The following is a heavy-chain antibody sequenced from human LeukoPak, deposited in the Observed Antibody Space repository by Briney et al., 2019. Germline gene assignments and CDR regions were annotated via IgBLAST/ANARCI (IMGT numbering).Heavy chain of an antibody. CDR3: ARENYYDSSGYYGYYYGMDV. J-gene: IGHJ6*02. V-gene: IGHV4-39*07. CDR2: IYYSGST. CDR1: GGSISSSSYY. Sequence: SETLSLTCTVSGGSISSSSYYWGWIRQPPGKGLEWIGSIYYSGSTYYNPSLKSRVTISVDTSKNQFSLKLSSVTAADTAVYYCARENYYDSSGYYGYYYGMDVWGQGTTVTVSS. D-gene: IGHD3-22*01.